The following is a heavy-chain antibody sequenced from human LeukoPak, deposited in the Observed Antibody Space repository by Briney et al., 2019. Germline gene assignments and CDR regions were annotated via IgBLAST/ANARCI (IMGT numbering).Heavy chain of an antibody. J-gene: IGHJ3*02. CDR3: ARDAGIVAFDI. Sequence: GGSLRLSCEVSVFTLANYWMSWVRQAPGKGLEWVANIKQDGSEKNYLDSVNGRFTISRDSARNSVSLQLNSLRVEDTAVYYCARDAGIVAFDIWGQGTVVTVSS. D-gene: IGHD2-15*01. CDR1: VFTLANYW. CDR2: IKQDGSEK. V-gene: IGHV3-7*01.